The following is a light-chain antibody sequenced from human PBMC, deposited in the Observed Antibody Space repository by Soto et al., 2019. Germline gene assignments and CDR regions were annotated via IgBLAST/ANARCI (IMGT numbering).Light chain of an antibody. Sequence: EIVLTQSPGTLSFSPGERATLSCRASQSVRNNYLAWYQHIPGQSPRVLIYAASNRATGIPDRFSGSGSGTDFTVTISRLEPEDFAVYYCQQYGNSWSFGQGTKVESK. CDR2: AAS. CDR3: QQYGNSWS. J-gene: IGKJ1*01. V-gene: IGKV3-20*01. CDR1: QSVRNNY.